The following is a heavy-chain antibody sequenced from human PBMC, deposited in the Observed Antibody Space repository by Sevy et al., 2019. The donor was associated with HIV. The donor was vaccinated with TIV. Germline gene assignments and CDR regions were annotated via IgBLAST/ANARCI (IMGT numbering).Heavy chain of an antibody. CDR2: LKSKADGGTV. Sequence: GCSLRLSCTTSGFTFGDYAMNWVRQAPGKGLEWVAFLKSKADGGTVDHAASVKGRFTISRDDSKSIAYLQMNDLTTEDTGVYYCTRWKGLQSIFDYWGQGALVTVSS. J-gene: IGHJ4*02. V-gene: IGHV3-49*04. CDR1: GFTFGDYA. D-gene: IGHD1-1*01. CDR3: TRWKGLQSIFDY.